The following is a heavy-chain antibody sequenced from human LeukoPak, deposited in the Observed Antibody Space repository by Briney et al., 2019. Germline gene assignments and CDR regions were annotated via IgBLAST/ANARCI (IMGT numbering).Heavy chain of an antibody. D-gene: IGHD3-9*01. CDR3: AREGGDYDASTGYGPGGMDV. Sequence: ASVKVSCKASGYTFTRYYMHWVRQAPGQGPEWMGLINPSGGSTSYTQKFQGRVTVTRDTSTSTVYMELSSLRSEDTAVYYCAREGGDYDASTGYGPGGMDVWGQGTTVTVSS. CDR2: INPSGGST. CDR1: GYTFTRYY. V-gene: IGHV1-46*01. J-gene: IGHJ6*02.